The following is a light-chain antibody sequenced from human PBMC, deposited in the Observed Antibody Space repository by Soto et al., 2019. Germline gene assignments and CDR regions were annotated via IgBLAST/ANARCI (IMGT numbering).Light chain of an antibody. V-gene: IGKV3-20*01. CDR2: ATS. J-gene: IGKJ2*01. CDR1: QTLGTKY. CDR3: HHYGTSPPNT. Sequence: EIVLTQSPGTLSLSPGERATLSCRASQTLGTKYLAWYQQKPGQAPSLLIYATSNRATGVPDRFSCSGSGTDFTLTISRLEPEDFAVYYCHHYGTSPPNTFGQGTKLEIK.